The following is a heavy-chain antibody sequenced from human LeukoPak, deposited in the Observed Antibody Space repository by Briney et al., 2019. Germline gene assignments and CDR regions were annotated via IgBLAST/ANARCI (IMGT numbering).Heavy chain of an antibody. CDR3: AKLTTS. CDR2: TVGGGDGT. J-gene: IGHJ4*02. V-gene: IGHV3-23*01. CDR1: RFTFSSYW. D-gene: IGHD4-11*01. Sequence: GGSLRLSCAAPRFTFSSYWMSWVRQAPGKGLEWVAVTVGGGDGTYYADSVKGRFTISRDNSNTTLYLQMNSLRAEDTAVYYCAKLTTSWGQGTLVTVSS.